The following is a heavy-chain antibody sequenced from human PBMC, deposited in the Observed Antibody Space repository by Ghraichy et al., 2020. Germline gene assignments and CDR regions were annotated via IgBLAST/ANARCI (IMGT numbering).Heavy chain of an antibody. CDR3: ARARLTYYYDSSGSEGIDAFDI. J-gene: IGHJ3*02. D-gene: IGHD3-22*01. CDR2: IDCDDDK. CDR1: GFSLSTSGMC. V-gene: IGHV2-70*01. Sequence: SGPTLVKPTQTLTLTCTFSGFSLSTSGMCVSWIRQPPGKALEWLALIDCDDDKYYSTSLKTRLTISKDTSKNQVVLTMTNMDPVDTATYYCARARLTYYYDSSGSEGIDAFDIWGQGTMVTVSS.